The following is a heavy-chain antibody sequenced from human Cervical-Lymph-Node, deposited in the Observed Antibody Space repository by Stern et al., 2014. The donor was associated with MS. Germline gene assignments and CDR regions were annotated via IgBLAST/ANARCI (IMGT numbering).Heavy chain of an antibody. CDR1: GFSFSNYW. CDR3: AKDIPVLVDY. D-gene: IGHD2-15*01. Sequence: EVQLVESGGGLVQPGGSLRLSCAASGFSFSNYWMHWVRQAPGKGMVWVARIKGDGRLTNYAASVKGRFTITRDNAKNTVYLQMNNLRAEDTAVYYCAKDIPVLVDYWGQGTLVSVSS. J-gene: IGHJ4*02. V-gene: IGHV3-74*02. CDR2: IKGDGRLT.